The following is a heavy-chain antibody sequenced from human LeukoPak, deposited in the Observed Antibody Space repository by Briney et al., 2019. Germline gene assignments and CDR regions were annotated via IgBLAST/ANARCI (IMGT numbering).Heavy chain of an antibody. Sequence: GGSLRLSCAASGFTFSSYWMHWVRQAPGKGLVWVSRINSDGSSTSYADSVKGRFTISRDNAKNTLYLQMNSLRAEDTAVYYCARDPHYYDSSGPRTAYYFDYWGQGTLVTVSS. D-gene: IGHD3-22*01. CDR1: GFTFSSYW. CDR2: INSDGSST. V-gene: IGHV3-74*01. J-gene: IGHJ4*02. CDR3: ARDPHYYDSSGPRTAYYFDY.